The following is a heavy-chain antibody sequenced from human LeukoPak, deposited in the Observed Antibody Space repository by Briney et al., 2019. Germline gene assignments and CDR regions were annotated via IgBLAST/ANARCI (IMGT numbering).Heavy chain of an antibody. CDR2: IYSGGST. J-gene: IGHJ3*02. Sequence: GGSLRLSCAASGFTVSSNYMSWVRQAPGKGLEWVSVIYSGGSTYYADSVKGRFTISRDNSKNTLYLQMNSLRAEDTAVYYCATATVPGAIEGPFDPLDIWGQGTMVTVSS. D-gene: IGHD2-2*02. CDR3: ATATVPGAIEGPFDPLDI. V-gene: IGHV3-53*05. CDR1: GFTVSSNY.